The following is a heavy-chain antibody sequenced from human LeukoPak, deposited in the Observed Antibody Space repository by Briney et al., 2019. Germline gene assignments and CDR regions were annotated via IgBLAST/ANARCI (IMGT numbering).Heavy chain of an antibody. D-gene: IGHD3-22*01. CDR1: GYSFTTYW. CDR3: ARGRDGYFSNWFDP. Sequence: KYGESLKISCKGSGYSFTTYWIGWVRQMPGKGLEWVALIYPGDSDTRYSPSFQGQVTISTDKTISTAYLQWSSLKTSDTAMYYCARGRDGYFSNWFDPWGQGTLVTVSS. J-gene: IGHJ5*02. CDR2: IYPGDSDT. V-gene: IGHV5-51*01.